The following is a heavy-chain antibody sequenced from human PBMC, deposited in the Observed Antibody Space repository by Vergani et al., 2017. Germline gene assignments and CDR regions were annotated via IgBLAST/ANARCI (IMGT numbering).Heavy chain of an antibody. D-gene: IGHD3-16*01. V-gene: IGHV3-9*01. CDR2: ISWNSGST. J-gene: IGHJ4*02. Sequence: EVQLVESGGGLVQPGRSLRLSCAASGFTFDDYAMHWVRQAPGKGLEWVSGISWNSGSTSYADSVKGRFTISRDNAKNSLYLQMNSLRAEDTALYYCAKGSLAVGLGYFDYWGQGTLVTVSS. CDR3: AKGSLAVGLGYFDY. CDR1: GFTFDDYA.